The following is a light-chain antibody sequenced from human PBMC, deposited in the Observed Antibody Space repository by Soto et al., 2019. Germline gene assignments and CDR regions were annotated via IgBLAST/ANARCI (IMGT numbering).Light chain of an antibody. V-gene: IGLV1-47*01. CDR2: RNN. J-gene: IGLJ1*01. Sequence: QSALTQPPSASGTAGQRVTISCSGRSSNIGSNYVYWYQQLPGTAPTLLIYRNNQRPSGVPDRFSGSKSGTSASLAISGLRSEDEADYYCAACDDSLSGYVFGTGTKVTVL. CDR3: AACDDSLSGYV. CDR1: SSNIGSNY.